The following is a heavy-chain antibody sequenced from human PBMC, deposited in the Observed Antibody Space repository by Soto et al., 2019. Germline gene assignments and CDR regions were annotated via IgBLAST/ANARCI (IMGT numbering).Heavy chain of an antibody. CDR3: ASVTRTCISTSCYRYYYGMDV. Sequence: SETLSLTCTVSGGSVSSGSYYWSWIRQPPGKRLERVGYIYYSGSTNYNPSLKSRVTISVDTSKNQFSLKLSSVTAADTAVYYCASVTRTCISTSCYRYYYGMDVWGQGTTVTVSS. CDR2: IYYSGST. V-gene: IGHV4-61*01. J-gene: IGHJ6*02. CDR1: GGSVSSGSYY. D-gene: IGHD2-2*02.